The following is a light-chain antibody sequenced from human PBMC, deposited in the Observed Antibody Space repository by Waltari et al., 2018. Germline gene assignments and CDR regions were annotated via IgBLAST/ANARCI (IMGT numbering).Light chain of an antibody. Sequence: EIVLTQSPGTLSLSPGERVPLSCRASQSVSNNWLAWYQQQAGQAPRLLIYGASSRATGIPDRFSGSGSGTDFTLTISRLEPEDFAVYYCHQYGSSPRTFGQGTKVEVK. CDR3: HQYGSSPRT. V-gene: IGKV3-20*01. J-gene: IGKJ1*01. CDR1: QSVSNNW. CDR2: GAS.